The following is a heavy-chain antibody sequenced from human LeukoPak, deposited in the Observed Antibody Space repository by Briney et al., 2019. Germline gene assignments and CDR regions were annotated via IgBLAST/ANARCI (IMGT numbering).Heavy chain of an antibody. J-gene: IGHJ4*02. V-gene: IGHV4-39*01. Sequence: PSETLSLTCTVSGGSISSSSYHWGRICQPPGKVLEWIGNIYYSGTTYFNASLKSRVTISVDTSKNQFSLRLTAVTAADTAGYYCARIAYNRVYYFDYWGQGTLVTVSS. CDR3: ARIAYNRVYYFDY. D-gene: IGHD1-14*01. CDR1: GGSISSSSYH. CDR2: IYYSGTT.